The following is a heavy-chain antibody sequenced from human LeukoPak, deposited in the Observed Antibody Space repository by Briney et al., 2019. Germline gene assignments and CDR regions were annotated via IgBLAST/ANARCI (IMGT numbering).Heavy chain of an antibody. V-gene: IGHV4-59*01. Sequence: SETLSLTRTVSGGSISSYYWSWIRQPPGKGLEWIGYIYYSGSTNYNPSLKSRVTISVDTSKNQFSLNLSSVTAADTAVYYCARDSLWFDPWGQGTLVTVSS. CDR1: GGSISSYY. J-gene: IGHJ5*02. CDR3: ARDSLWFDP. CDR2: IYYSGST.